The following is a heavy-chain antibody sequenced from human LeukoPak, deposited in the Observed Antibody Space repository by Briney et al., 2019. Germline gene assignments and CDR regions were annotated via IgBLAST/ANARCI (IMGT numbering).Heavy chain of an antibody. Sequence: ASVKVSCKASGYTFNNYPMNWVRQAPGQGLEWMGWMNPNSGNTGYAQKFQGRVTMTRNTSISTAYMELSSLRSEDTAVYYCARALGITMVRGVLHRTLGYWGQGTLVTVSS. V-gene: IGHV1-8*02. D-gene: IGHD3-10*01. CDR1: GYTFNNYP. J-gene: IGHJ4*02. CDR3: ARALGITMVRGVLHRTLGY. CDR2: MNPNSGNT.